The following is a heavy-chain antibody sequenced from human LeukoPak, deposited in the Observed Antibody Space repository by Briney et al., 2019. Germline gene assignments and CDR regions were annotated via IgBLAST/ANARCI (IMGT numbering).Heavy chain of an antibody. V-gene: IGHV5-51*01. CDR1: GYTFTNYW. Sequence: GESLKISCKGSGYTFTNYWIGWVRQMPGKGLEWMGIIYPGDSDTKYSPSFQGQVTISVDKSINTAYLQWSSLKASDTAMYYCARWDDYGDYVALDPWGQGTLVTVSS. CDR3: ARWDDYGDYVALDP. CDR2: IYPGDSDT. J-gene: IGHJ5*02. D-gene: IGHD4-17*01.